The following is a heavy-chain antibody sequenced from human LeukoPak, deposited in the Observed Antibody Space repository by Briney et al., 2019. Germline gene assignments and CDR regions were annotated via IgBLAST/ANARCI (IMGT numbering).Heavy chain of an antibody. J-gene: IGHJ4*02. CDR2: IYYSGST. D-gene: IGHD5-18*01. CDR3: ARHRDGYSFGALDY. CDR1: GGSIRSYY. Sequence: SETLSLTCTVSGGSIRSYYWSWIRQPPGKGLEWLGYIYYSGSTNYNPSLKSRATIAVDTSKKQFSLNLSSVTAADTAVYYCARHRDGYSFGALDYWGQGTLVTVSS. V-gene: IGHV4-59*08.